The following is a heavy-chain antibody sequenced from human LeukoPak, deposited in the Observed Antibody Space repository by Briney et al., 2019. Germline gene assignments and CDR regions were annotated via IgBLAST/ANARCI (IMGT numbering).Heavy chain of an antibody. D-gene: IGHD6-19*01. CDR3: AKDSGISVWSDAFDI. CDR2: IRYDGSKK. CDR1: KFTFSTYG. V-gene: IGHV3-30*02. Sequence: GGSLRLSCAASKFTFSTYGMHWVRQAPGKGLEWVAFIRYDGSKKYYADSVKGRFTISRDNSKNTLYLQMNTLRAEDTAVYFCAKDSGISVWSDAFDIWGQGTMVTVSS. J-gene: IGHJ3*02.